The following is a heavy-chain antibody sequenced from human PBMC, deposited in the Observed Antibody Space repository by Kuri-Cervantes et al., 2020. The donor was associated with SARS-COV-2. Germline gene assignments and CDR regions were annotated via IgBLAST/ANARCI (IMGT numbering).Heavy chain of an antibody. Sequence: GESLKISCAASGFTFSSYSMNWVRQAPGKGLEWVSSISSSSSYIYYADSVKGRFTISRDNAKNSLYLQMNSLRAEDTAVYYCARDWTHHDYSNNYYYYKDVWGKGTTVTVSS. D-gene: IGHD4-11*01. CDR3: ARDWTHHDYSNNYYYYKDV. CDR1: GFTFSSYS. V-gene: IGHV3-21*01. J-gene: IGHJ6*03. CDR2: ISSSSSYI.